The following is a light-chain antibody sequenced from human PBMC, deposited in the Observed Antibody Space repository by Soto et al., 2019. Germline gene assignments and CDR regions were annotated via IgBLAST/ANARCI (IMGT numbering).Light chain of an antibody. V-gene: IGKV1-27*01. CDR2: AAS. J-gene: IGKJ1*01. Sequence: DIQMTQSPSSLSAAVGDRVTITCRASQGISNYLAWYQQKPGKVPNVLISAASTLQSGVPSRFSGSGSGTDFTLTISSLQPEDVATYYCQKYNSAPWTFGQGTKVEIK. CDR1: QGISNY. CDR3: QKYNSAPWT.